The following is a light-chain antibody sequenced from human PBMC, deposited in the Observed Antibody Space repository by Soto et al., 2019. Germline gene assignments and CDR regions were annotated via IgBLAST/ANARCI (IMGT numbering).Light chain of an antibody. J-gene: IGKJ1*01. Sequence: DIQMAQSPSTLSASVGDRVTITFRASQSIGSRLAWYQQKPGTAPRLLIYDASTLESGVPSRFSGSGSGTEFTLTINRLQPDDFATYYCQQYNIYSWTFGQGTKVDIK. CDR3: QQYNIYSWT. CDR2: DAS. CDR1: QSIGSR. V-gene: IGKV1-5*01.